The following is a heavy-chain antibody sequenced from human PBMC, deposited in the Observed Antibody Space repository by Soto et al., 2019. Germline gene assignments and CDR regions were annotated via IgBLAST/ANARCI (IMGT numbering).Heavy chain of an antibody. CDR2: INTSGGNT. Sequence: EVQLLESGGGLVQPGGSLRLSCAASGFTFSNYAMTWVRQAPGKGLECVSTINTSGGNTHYADSVKGRFSVSRDNSRNTLSLKMNSLRAEDTAVYYCTKEWQHDSWGHGTLVTVSS. CDR1: GFTFSNYA. CDR3: TKEWQHDS. D-gene: IGHD6-13*01. V-gene: IGHV3-23*01. J-gene: IGHJ5*01.